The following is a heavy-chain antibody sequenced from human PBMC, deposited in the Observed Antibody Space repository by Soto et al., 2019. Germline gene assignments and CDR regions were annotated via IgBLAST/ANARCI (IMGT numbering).Heavy chain of an antibody. CDR3: ARVRDPGIAPAGDSWFDP. J-gene: IGHJ5*02. D-gene: IGHD6-13*01. V-gene: IGHV1-18*01. CDR1: GYTFTSYG. Sequence: ASVKVSCKASGYTFTSYGISWVRQAPGQGLEWMGWISAYNGNTNYAQKLQGRVTMTTDTSTSTAYMELRSLRSDDTAVYYCARVRDPGIAPAGDSWFDPWGQGTLVTVSS. CDR2: ISAYNGNT.